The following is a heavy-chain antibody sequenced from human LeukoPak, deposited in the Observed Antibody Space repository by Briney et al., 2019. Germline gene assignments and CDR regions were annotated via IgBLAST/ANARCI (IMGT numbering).Heavy chain of an antibody. V-gene: IGHV3-9*01. CDR1: GFTFDGYA. CDR2: ISWNSGSI. Sequence: PGGSLRLSCAASGFTFDGYAMHWVRQAPGKGLEWVSGISWNSGSIGYADSVKGRFTISRDNAKNSLYLQMNSLRAEDTALYYCAKGQRITNFWSGYYSVFDYWGQGTLVTVSS. J-gene: IGHJ4*02. D-gene: IGHD3-3*01. CDR3: AKGQRITNFWSGYYSVFDY.